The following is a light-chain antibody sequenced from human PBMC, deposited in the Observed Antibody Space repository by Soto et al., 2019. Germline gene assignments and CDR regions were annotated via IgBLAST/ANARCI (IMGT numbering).Light chain of an antibody. J-gene: IGKJ5*01. V-gene: IGKV4-1*01. Sequence: DIVMTQAPDSLALSLGERATINCKSSQSVFYTSSNKDHLAWYQQKPGQPPTLLIYWASSRQSGVPDRFSGSGSATDFTLTISSLQPEDVAIYYCQQFNNYPITFGQGTRLEIK. CDR2: WAS. CDR3: QQFNNYPIT. CDR1: QSVFYTSSNKDH.